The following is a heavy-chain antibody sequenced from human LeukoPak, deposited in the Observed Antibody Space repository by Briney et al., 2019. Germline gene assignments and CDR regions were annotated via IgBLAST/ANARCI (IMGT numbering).Heavy chain of an antibody. CDR1: GFTVSSNY. J-gene: IGHJ6*02. CDR2: IYSDGST. D-gene: IGHD5-12*01. V-gene: IGHV3-53*01. Sequence: GGSLRLSCAASGFTVSSNYMSWVRQAPGKGLEWVSVIYSDGSTNFADSVRGRFAISRDNSKNRLYLQMNSLRAEDTAVYYCARGRYEFSAGMDVWGQGTTVTVSS. CDR3: ARGRYEFSAGMDV.